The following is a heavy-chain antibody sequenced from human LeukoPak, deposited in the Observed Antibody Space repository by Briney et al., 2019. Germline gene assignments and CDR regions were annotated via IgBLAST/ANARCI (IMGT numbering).Heavy chain of an antibody. Sequence: GGSLRLSCAASGFSFSSHGMSWVRQAPGKGLEWVSGIIGGAGGTYYADSVKGRFTISRDNAKNTLYLQMKSLRAEDTAVYYCAHGSMYQLDYWGQGTLVTVSS. J-gene: IGHJ4*02. CDR3: AHGSMYQLDY. CDR2: IIGGAGGT. D-gene: IGHD2-2*01. CDR1: GFSFSSHG. V-gene: IGHV3-23*01.